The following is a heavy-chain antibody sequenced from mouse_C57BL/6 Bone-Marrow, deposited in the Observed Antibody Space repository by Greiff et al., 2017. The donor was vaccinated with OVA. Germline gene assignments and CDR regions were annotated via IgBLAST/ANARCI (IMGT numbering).Heavy chain of an antibody. CDR1: GYAFSSSW. CDR3: ARHEDGYYASYFDY. V-gene: IGHV1-82*01. Sequence: VKLVESGPELVKPGASVKISCKASGYAFSSSWMNWVKQRPGKGLEWIGRLYPGDGDTNYNGKFKGKATLTAGKSSSTAYMQHSSLTSEDAAVYFCARHEDGYYASYFDYWGQGTTLTVSS. CDR2: LYPGDGDT. D-gene: IGHD2-3*01. J-gene: IGHJ2*01.